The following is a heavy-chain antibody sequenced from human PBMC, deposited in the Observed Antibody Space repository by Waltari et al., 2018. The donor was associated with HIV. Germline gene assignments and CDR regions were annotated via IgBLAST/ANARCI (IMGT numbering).Heavy chain of an antibody. CDR3: ARELSDPHYGSGSLDAFDI. Sequence: QVQLVQSGAEVKKPGSSVKVSCKASGGTFSSYAISWVRQAPGQGLEWMGRIIPILGIANYAQKFQGRVTITADKSTSTAYMELSSLGSEDTAVYYCARELSDPHYGSGSLDAFDIWGQGTMVTVSS. D-gene: IGHD3-10*01. CDR1: GGTFSSYA. J-gene: IGHJ3*02. CDR2: IIPILGIA. V-gene: IGHV1-69*04.